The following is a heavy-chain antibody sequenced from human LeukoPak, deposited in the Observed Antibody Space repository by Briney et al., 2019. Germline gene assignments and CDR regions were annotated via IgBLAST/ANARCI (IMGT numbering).Heavy chain of an antibody. D-gene: IGHD1-26*01. CDR3: AKAYSGSYRYFDY. Sequence: GGSLRLSCAVSGFTLSNYAMSWVRQAPGKGLEWVSGISGSGGSTYNAVSVKGRFTISRDNSKNTLYLQMNSLRAEDTAVYYCAKAYSGSYRYFDYWGQGTLVTVSS. CDR2: ISGSGGST. CDR1: GFTLSNYA. V-gene: IGHV3-23*01. J-gene: IGHJ4*02.